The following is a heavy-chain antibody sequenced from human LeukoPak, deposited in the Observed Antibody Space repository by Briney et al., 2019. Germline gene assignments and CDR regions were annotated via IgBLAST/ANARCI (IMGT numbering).Heavy chain of an antibody. V-gene: IGHV4-34*01. Sequence: SETLSLTCAVYGGSFSGYYWSWIRQPPGKGLEWIGEINHSGSTNYNPSLKSRVTISVDTSKNQFSLKLSSVTAADTAVYHCARGPIFGVVIPYYFDYWGQGTLVTVSS. CDR2: INHSGST. CDR3: ARGPIFGVVIPYYFDY. CDR1: GGSFSGYY. D-gene: IGHD3-3*01. J-gene: IGHJ4*02.